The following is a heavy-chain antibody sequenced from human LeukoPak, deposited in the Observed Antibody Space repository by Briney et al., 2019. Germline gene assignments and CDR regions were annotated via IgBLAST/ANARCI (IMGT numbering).Heavy chain of an antibody. J-gene: IGHJ5*01. CDR3: ARNRIPTSITPDS. V-gene: IGHV3-30*03. Sequence: GGSLRLSCAASGFSFNTYGMHWVRQAPDKGLEWVAVIPYDSSNEYYTDSVRGRFTISRDNSKNTLYLQMNSLRPEDAAVYYCARNRIPTSITPDSWGQGTLVTVSS. CDR1: GFSFNTYG. D-gene: IGHD2-2*02. CDR2: IPYDSSNE.